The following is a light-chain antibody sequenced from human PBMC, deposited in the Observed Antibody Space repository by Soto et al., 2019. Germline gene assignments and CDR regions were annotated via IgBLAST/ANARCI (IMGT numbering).Light chain of an antibody. CDR3: QQYGSSPRT. CDR2: EAS. Sequence: EIVLTQSPGTLSLSPGERATLSCRASQSVRNVYLAWHQRKLGQAPSLLIYEASNRDTGIPARFSGSGSRTDFTLTIHRLEPEDFAVYYCQQYGSSPRTFGQGTQRETK. J-gene: IGKJ2*01. CDR1: QSVRNVY. V-gene: IGKV3-20*01.